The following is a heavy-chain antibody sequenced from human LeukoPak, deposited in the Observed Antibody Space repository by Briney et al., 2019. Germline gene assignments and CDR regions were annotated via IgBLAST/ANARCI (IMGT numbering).Heavy chain of an antibody. J-gene: IGHJ4*02. CDR3: ARGRRSDFWSGYYSDY. V-gene: IGHV1-8*01. Sequence: GASVKVSCKASGYTFTSYDINLVRQATGQGLEWMGWMNPNSGNTVYAQKFQGRVTMTRNPSISTAYMELSSLRSEDTAVYYCARGRRSDFWSGYYSDYWGQGTLVTVSS. CDR1: GYTFTSYD. CDR2: MNPNSGNT. D-gene: IGHD3-3*01.